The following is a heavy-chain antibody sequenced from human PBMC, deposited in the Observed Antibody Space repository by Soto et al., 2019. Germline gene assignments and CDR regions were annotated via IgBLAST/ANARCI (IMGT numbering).Heavy chain of an antibody. CDR2: ISGDGLST. D-gene: IGHD1-1*01. CDR3: ARRPDAFDI. V-gene: IGHV3-23*01. Sequence: HPGGSLRLSCAGSGSTFTDFTMTWVRQAPGKGLEWVSAISGDGLSTYYAGSVKGRFTISRDNSKTTLYLQMNSLRAEDTAVYYCARRPDAFDIWGRGTMVTV. CDR1: GSTFTDFT. J-gene: IGHJ3*02.